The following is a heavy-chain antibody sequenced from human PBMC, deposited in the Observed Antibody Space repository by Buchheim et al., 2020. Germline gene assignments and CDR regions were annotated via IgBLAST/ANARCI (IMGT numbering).Heavy chain of an antibody. D-gene: IGHD5-24*01. CDR2: IKQDGSDK. Sequence: EVQLVESGGGLVQPGGSLRLSCAASGFTFTNYWMSWVRQAPGKGLEWVANIKQDGSDKYYVDSARGRFTISRDNAKNSLYLQMNSLRAEDTAVYYCATDGWHFDYWGRGTL. V-gene: IGHV3-7*01. CDR3: ATDGWHFDY. CDR1: GFTFTNYW. J-gene: IGHJ4*02.